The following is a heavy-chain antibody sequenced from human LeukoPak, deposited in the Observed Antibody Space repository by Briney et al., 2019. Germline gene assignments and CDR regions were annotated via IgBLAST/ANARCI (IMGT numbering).Heavy chain of an antibody. Sequence: PSETLSLTCTVSGGSISSGGYYWSWIRQPPGKGLEWIGNIYHSGSTYYNPSLKSRVTISVDRSKNQFSLKLSSVTAADTAVYYCARYPRKSTPQSFTHDAFDIWGQGTMVTVSS. CDR2: IYHSGST. J-gene: IGHJ3*02. D-gene: IGHD5/OR15-5a*01. V-gene: IGHV4-30-2*01. CDR3: ARYPRKSTPQSFTHDAFDI. CDR1: GGSISSGGYY.